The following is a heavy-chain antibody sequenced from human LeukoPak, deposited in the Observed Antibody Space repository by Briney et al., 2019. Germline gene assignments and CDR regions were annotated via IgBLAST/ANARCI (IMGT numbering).Heavy chain of an antibody. Sequence: GGSLRLPCAASGFTVSSNYMSWVRQAPGKGPEWASVIYSGGSTYYADSVKGRFTISRDNSKNTLYLQMNSLRAEDTAVYYCARDGYCSGGSCYSGAFDIWGQGTMVTVSS. CDR3: ARDGYCSGGSCYSGAFDI. V-gene: IGHV3-53*01. CDR2: IYSGGST. J-gene: IGHJ3*02. CDR1: GFTVSSNY. D-gene: IGHD2-15*01.